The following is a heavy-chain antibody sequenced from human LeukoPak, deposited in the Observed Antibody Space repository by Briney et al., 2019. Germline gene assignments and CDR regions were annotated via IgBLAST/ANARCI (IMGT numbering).Heavy chain of an antibody. D-gene: IGHD3-9*01. CDR1: GFTFSSYA. V-gene: IGHV3-23*01. J-gene: IGHJ5*02. CDR2: ISRSGGST. CDR3: AKVAPAPLLRRWLNWFDP. Sequence: GGSLRLSCAASGFTFSSYAMSWVRQAPGKGLEWFSAISRSGGSTYYADSVKGRFTISRDNSKNTLYLQMNSLGAEDTAVYYCAKVAPAPLLRRWLNWFDPWGQGTLVTVSS.